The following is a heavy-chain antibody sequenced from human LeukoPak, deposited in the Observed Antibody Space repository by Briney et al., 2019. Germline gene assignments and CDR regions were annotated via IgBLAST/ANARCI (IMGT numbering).Heavy chain of an antibody. CDR3: ARDIVPAAVNWFDP. D-gene: IGHD2-2*01. CDR1: GGTFSSYA. J-gene: IGHJ5*02. Sequence: SVKVSCKASGGTFSSYAISWVRQAPGQGLEWMGGIIPIFGTANYAQKFQGRVTITADESTSTAYMELSSLRSEDTAVYYCARDIVPAAVNWFDPWGQGTLVTVSS. V-gene: IGHV1-69*01. CDR2: IIPIFGTA.